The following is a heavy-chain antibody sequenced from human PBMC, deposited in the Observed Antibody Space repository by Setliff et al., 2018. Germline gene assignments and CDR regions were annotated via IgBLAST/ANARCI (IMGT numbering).Heavy chain of an antibody. V-gene: IGHV3-21*01. Sequence: GGSLRLSCAASGFTFSSYTMNWVRQAPGQGLEWVSSIDSSSTWIYYADSVKGRFTISRDNSKNTLYLQMSSLKPEDTAVYYCARWTTAFDYWGQGTLVTVSS. CDR2: IDSSSTWI. J-gene: IGHJ4*02. CDR1: GFTFSSYT. CDR3: ARWTTAFDY. D-gene: IGHD4-17*01.